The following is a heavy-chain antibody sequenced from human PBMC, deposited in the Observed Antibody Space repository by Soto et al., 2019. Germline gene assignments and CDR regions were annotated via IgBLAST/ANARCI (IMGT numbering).Heavy chain of an antibody. V-gene: IGHV1-69*13. CDR3: ARDRGYYYGMDV. J-gene: IGHJ6*02. CDR1: GGTFSSYA. Sequence: SVKVSCKASGGTFSSYAISWVRQAPGQGLEWMGGIIPIFGTANYAQKFQGRVTITADESTSTAYMELSSLRSEDTAVYYCARDRGYYYGMDVWGQGTTVTVSS. CDR2: IIPIFGTA.